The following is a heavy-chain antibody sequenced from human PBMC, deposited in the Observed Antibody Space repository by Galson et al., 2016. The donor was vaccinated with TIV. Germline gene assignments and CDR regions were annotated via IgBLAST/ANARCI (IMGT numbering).Heavy chain of an antibody. J-gene: IGHJ4*02. D-gene: IGHD3-3*01. Sequence: ETLSLTCTVSGGSISHYYWSWIRQALGKGLDWIGYIYYTGTTHYSPSLKSRVTISVDMSKNQFSLHLNSVTAADTAVYYCARTAYWSGYEDFWGQGTLVTVSS. V-gene: IGHV4-59*01. CDR2: IYYTGTT. CDR1: GGSISHYY. CDR3: ARTAYWSGYEDF.